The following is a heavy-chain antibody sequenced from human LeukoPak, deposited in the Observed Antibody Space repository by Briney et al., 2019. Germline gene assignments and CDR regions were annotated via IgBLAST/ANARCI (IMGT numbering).Heavy chain of an antibody. CDR3: ARERGAARPFSSYYYYYMDV. D-gene: IGHD6-6*01. V-gene: IGHV1-18*01. Sequence: ASVKVSCKASGYTFTSYGISWVRQAPGQGLEWMGWISAYNGNTNYAQRLQGRVTMTTDTSTSTAYMELRSLRSDDTAVYYCARERGAARPFSSYYYYYMDVWGKGTTVTVSS. CDR1: GYTFTSYG. CDR2: ISAYNGNT. J-gene: IGHJ6*03.